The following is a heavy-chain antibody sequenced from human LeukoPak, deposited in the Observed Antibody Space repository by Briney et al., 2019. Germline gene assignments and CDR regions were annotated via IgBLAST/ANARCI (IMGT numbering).Heavy chain of an antibody. CDR3: ATLDDSSGNPFDY. Sequence: ASMKVSCKVSGYTLTELSMHWVRQAPGKGLEWMGGFDPEDGETIYAQKFQGRVTMTEDTSTDTAYMELSSLRSEDTAVYYCATLDDSSGNPFDYWGQGTLVTVSS. J-gene: IGHJ4*02. V-gene: IGHV1-24*01. CDR1: GYTLTELS. D-gene: IGHD3-22*01. CDR2: FDPEDGET.